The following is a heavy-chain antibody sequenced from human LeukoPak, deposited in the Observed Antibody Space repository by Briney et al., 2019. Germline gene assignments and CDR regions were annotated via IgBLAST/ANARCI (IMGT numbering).Heavy chain of an antibody. J-gene: IGHJ4*02. V-gene: IGHV4-34*01. CDR3: ARGGYGSGTDYNVFSYY. CDR2: INHNGST. CDR1: GGSFSDYY. Sequence: SETLSLTCAAYGGSFSDYYWSWTRQPPGKRLEWIGEINHNGSTNYDPSLESRVTISVDRSKKQFSLKLNSVTAADAAVYYCARGGYGSGTDYNVFSYYWGQGTRVTVSS. D-gene: IGHD3-10*01.